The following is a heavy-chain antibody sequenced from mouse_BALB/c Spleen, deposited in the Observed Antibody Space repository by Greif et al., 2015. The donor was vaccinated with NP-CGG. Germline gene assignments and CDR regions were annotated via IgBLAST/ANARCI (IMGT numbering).Heavy chain of an antibody. CDR3: ASSSFYFCVMDY. CDR1: GYAFSSYW. Sequence: VKLMEEGEEKGRNEDTVKISCKASGYAFSSYWMNWVKQRPGQGLEWIGKIYPGDGDTNYNGKFKGKATLTADKSSSTAYMQLSSLTSEDSAVYFCASSSFYFCVMDYWGQGTSVTVSS. CDR2: IYPGDGDT. J-gene: IGHJ4*01. V-gene: IGHV1-80*01. D-gene: IGHD1-1*01.